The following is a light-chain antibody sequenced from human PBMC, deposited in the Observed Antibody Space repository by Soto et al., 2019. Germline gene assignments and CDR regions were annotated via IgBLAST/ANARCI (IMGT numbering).Light chain of an antibody. CDR2: GAS. Sequence: EIVLMQSPDILSLSPGERATVSCRASETITNNDLAWYQQKPGQAPRLLLYGASTRPTGIPDRFSGRGSGTDFTLTIDRLEPEDVAVYFCHHYGSSPPYTFGQGTKLDIK. CDR1: ETITNND. J-gene: IGKJ2*01. V-gene: IGKV3-20*01. CDR3: HHYGSSPPYT.